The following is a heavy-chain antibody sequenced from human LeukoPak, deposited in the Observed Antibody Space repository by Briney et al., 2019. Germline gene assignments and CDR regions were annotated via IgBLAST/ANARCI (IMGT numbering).Heavy chain of an antibody. D-gene: IGHD2-21*02. CDR3: AGGDDY. CDR1: GGSISSGSYY. V-gene: IGHV4-61*02. CDR2: IYTSGST. J-gene: IGHJ4*02. Sequence: SQTLSLTCAVSGGSISSGSYYWSWIRQPAGKGLEWIGRIYTSGSTNYNPSLKSRVTISVDTSKNQFSLKLSSVTAADTAVYYCAGGDDYWGQGTLVTVSS.